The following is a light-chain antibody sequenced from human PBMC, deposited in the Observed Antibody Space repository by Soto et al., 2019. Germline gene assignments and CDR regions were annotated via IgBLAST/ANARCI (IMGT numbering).Light chain of an antibody. CDR1: QSVSSK. CDR3: QQYNNWPLT. Sequence: EIVMTQSPATLSVSPGERATLSCRASQSVSSKLAWYQQKPGQAPRLLIYGASTRATGIPARFSGSGSGTEFTLTISSLQSEDCAVYYCQQYNNWPLTFGGGTKVEIK. CDR2: GAS. V-gene: IGKV3-15*01. J-gene: IGKJ4*01.